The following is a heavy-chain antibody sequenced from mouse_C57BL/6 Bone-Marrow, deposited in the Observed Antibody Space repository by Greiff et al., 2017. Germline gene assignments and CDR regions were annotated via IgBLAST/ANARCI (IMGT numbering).Heavy chain of an antibody. J-gene: IGHJ2*01. V-gene: IGHV1-26*01. Sequence: EVQLQQSGPELVKPGASVKISCKASGYTFTDYYMNWVKQSHGKSLEWIGDINPNNGGTSYNQKFKGKATLTVDKSSSTAYMELRSLTSEDSAVYYCARGVSNYRDYWGQGTTLTVSS. D-gene: IGHD2-5*01. CDR1: GYTFTDYY. CDR2: INPNNGGT. CDR3: ARGVSNYRDY.